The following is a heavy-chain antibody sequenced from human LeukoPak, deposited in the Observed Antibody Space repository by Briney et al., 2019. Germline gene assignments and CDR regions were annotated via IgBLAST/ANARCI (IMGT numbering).Heavy chain of an antibody. J-gene: IGHJ4*02. CDR3: AREDTAMNSGYYFYFVD. CDR2: TNHSGST. Sequence: SETLSLTCAVYGGTFSGYYWSWIRQPPGKGLEWIGETNHSGSTNYKPYLKSRVTISVHTSKNQFSLKLSSVTAADTAVYYCAREDTAMNSGYYFYFVDWGQRTLVTVSS. D-gene: IGHD3-22*01. V-gene: IGHV4-34*01. CDR1: GGTFSGYY.